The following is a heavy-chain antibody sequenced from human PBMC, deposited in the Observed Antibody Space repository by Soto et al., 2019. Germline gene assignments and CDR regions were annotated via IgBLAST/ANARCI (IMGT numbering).Heavy chain of an antibody. D-gene: IGHD2-15*01. CDR3: ARGGDVVAGDYYYYYYGMDV. CDR2: IYYSGST. Sequence: SETPSITCTVSGGSICSGGYDGSWIHQHPGKGLEWIGYIYYSGSTYYNPSLKSRVTISVDTPKNQFSLKLSSVTAADTAVYYCARGGDVVAGDYYYYYYGMDVWGQGTTVTVSS. V-gene: IGHV4-31*03. J-gene: IGHJ6*02. CDR1: GGSICSGGYD.